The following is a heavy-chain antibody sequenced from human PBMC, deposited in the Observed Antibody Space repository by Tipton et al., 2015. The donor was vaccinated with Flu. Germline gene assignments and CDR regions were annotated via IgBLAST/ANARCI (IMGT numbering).Heavy chain of an antibody. CDR1: GFIFSNYA. CDR3: ARVGYSSGWYRA. J-gene: IGHJ5*02. V-gene: IGHV3-23*01. D-gene: IGHD6-19*01. CDR2: IGGSGGRT. Sequence: SLRLSCAASGFIFSNYAMSWVRQTPGKGLEWVSAIGGSGGRTYYADSVKGRFTISRDNSKNTLYLQMNSLRAEDTAVYYCARVGYSSGWYRAWGQGTLVTVSS.